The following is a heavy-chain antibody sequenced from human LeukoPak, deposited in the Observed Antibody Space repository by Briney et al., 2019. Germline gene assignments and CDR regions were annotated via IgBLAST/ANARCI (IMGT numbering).Heavy chain of an antibody. J-gene: IGHJ4*02. V-gene: IGHV3-21*01. CDR2: ISSSTTYI. Sequence: GGSLRLSCAASGFTFNMYTMYWVRQAPGKGLEWVLSISSSTTYIYYADSVKGRFTISRDNVKNSLSLQMNSLRAEDTAVYYCARVDNYGGNPPDYWGQGTLVTVSS. CDR1: GFTFNMYT. CDR3: ARVDNYGGNPPDY. D-gene: IGHD4-23*01.